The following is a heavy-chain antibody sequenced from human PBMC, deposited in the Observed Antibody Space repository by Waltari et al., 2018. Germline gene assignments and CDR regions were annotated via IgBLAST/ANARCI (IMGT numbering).Heavy chain of an antibody. CDR3: ARHRLDRGDSFDF. CDR1: EYSVSPGFY. CDR2: IYHLGNT. V-gene: IGHV4-38-2*02. Sequence: QVQLQESGPRLVKPSATLSLPCTVSEYSVSPGFYWGWVRQSPGQGLEWIGSIYHLGNTRYTPPLSSRVAVSMDMSKNQFSLRLTSVTAADTAVYYCARHRLDRGDSFDFWGQGALVTVSS. J-gene: IGHJ4*02. D-gene: IGHD3-22*01.